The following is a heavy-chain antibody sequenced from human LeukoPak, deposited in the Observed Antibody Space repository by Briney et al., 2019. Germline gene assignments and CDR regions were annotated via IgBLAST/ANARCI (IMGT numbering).Heavy chain of an antibody. V-gene: IGHV4-31*03. Sequence: PSQTLSLTCTVSGGSISSGGYYWSWIRQHPGKGLEWIGYIYYSGSTYYNPSLKSRVTISVDTSKNQFSLKLSSVTAADTAVYYCAREWGGSSSSSVNWFAPWGQGTLVTVSS. CDR1: GGSISSGGYY. D-gene: IGHD6-6*01. J-gene: IGHJ5*02. CDR3: AREWGGSSSSSVNWFAP. CDR2: IYYSGST.